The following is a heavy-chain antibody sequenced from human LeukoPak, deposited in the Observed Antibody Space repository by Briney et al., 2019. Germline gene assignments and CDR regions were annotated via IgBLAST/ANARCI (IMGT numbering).Heavy chain of an antibody. J-gene: IGHJ3*02. CDR1: GFTVSSNY. D-gene: IGHD3-22*01. CDR2: IYSGGST. V-gene: IGHV3-66*01. Sequence: QPGGSLRLSCAASGFTVSSNYMSWVRQAPGKGLEWVSVIYSGGSTYYADSVKGRFTISRDNSKNTLYLQMNSLRAEDTAVYYCARDGDYYDSSGYYAFDIWGQGTMVTVSS. CDR3: ARDGDYYDSSGYYAFDI.